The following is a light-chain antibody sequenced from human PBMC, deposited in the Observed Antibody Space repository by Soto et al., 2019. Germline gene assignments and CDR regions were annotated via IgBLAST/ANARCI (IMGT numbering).Light chain of an antibody. V-gene: IGLV2-14*01. CDR2: DVS. Sequence: QCVLTQPASVSGSPGQSITISCTGTSSDVGGYNYVSWYQQHPGKAPKLMIYDVSNRPSGVPNRFSGSKSGNTASLTISGLQAEDEADYYCSSYTSSSTPVFGTGTQLTVL. J-gene: IGLJ1*01. CDR3: SSYTSSSTPV. CDR1: SSDVGGYNY.